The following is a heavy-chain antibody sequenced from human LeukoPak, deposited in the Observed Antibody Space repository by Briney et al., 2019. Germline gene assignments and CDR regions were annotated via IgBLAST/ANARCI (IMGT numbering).Heavy chain of an antibody. CDR2: INANSGGT. CDR1: GYTFTGHY. D-gene: IGHD2-15*01. CDR3: AREYTSSLFDS. V-gene: IGHV1-2*04. Sequence: ASVKVSCKASGYTFTGHYLHWVRQAPGQGLEWMGWINANSGGTKYAQNFQGWVTMTRDTSTSTAYMELSRLTSDDTAVYYCAREYTSSLFDSWGQGTLVTVSS. J-gene: IGHJ4*02.